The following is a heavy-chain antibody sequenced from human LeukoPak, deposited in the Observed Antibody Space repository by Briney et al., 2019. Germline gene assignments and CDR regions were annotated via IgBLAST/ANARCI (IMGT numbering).Heavy chain of an antibody. Sequence: GGSLRLSCAASGFTFSSYSMNWVRQAPGKGLEWVSYIRSSSSTIYYADSVKGRFTISRDNSKNTLYLQMNSLRAEDTAVYYCAHPTEYSSSWYGNWFDPWGQGTLVTVSS. CDR2: IRSSSSTI. J-gene: IGHJ5*02. V-gene: IGHV3-48*01. D-gene: IGHD6-13*01. CDR3: AHPTEYSSSWYGNWFDP. CDR1: GFTFSSYS.